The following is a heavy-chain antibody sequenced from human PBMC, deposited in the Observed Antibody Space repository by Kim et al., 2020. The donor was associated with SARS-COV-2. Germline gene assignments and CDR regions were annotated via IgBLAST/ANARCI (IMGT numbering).Heavy chain of an antibody. CDR1: GFTFSDYY. J-gene: IGHJ4*02. V-gene: IGHV3-11*06. Sequence: GGSLRLSCAASGFTFSDYYMSWIRQAPGKGLEWVSYISSSSSYTNYADSVKGRFTISRDNAKNSLYLQMNSLRAEDTAVYYCARAYYGSGSYPIDYWGQGTLVTVSS. D-gene: IGHD3-10*01. CDR2: ISSSSSYT. CDR3: ARAYYGSGSYPIDY.